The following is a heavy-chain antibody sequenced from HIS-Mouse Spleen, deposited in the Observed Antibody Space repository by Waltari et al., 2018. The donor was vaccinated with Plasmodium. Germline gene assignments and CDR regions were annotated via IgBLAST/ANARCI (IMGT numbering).Heavy chain of an antibody. J-gene: IGHJ2*01. CDR3: ARGRVLGTSSGYFDL. CDR1: GGSFRGSY. V-gene: IGHV4-34*01. Sequence: QVQLQPCGAGLLKPSETLSLTCAVYGGSFRGSYWSWTRQPPGKGLDWIGEINHSGSTNYNPSLKSRVTISVDTSKNQFSLKLSSVTAADTAVYYCARGRVLGTSSGYFDLWGRGTLVTVSS. D-gene: IGHD3-10*01. CDR2: INHSGST.